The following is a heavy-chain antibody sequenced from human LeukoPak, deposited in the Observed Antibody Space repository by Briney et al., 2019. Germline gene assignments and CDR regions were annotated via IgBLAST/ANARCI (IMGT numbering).Heavy chain of an antibody. V-gene: IGHV3-23*01. D-gene: IGHD6-19*01. J-gene: IGHJ5*02. CDR3: ARDSGSGGP. CDR2: ISGSGGST. Sequence: QPGGSLRLSCAASGFTFSSYAMSWVRQAPGKGLEWVSAISGSGGSTYYADSVKGRFTLFRDDAKNSVYLQMNSLRVEDTAVYYCARDSGSGGPWGQGTPVTVSS. CDR1: GFTFSSYA.